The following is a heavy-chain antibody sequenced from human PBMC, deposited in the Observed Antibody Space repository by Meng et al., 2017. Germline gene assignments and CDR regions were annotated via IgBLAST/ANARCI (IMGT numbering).Heavy chain of an antibody. CDR3: ARDYGDHLGFDY. J-gene: IGHJ4*02. D-gene: IGHD4-17*01. CDR2: IYSGGST. Sequence: EGQLVGAGGGLIQPGGFLRLSWAASGFTVSSNYMSWVRQAPGKGLEWVSVIYSGGSTYYADSVKGRFTISRDNSKNTLYLQTNSLRAEDTAVYYCARDYGDHLGFDYWGQGTLVTV. CDR1: GFTVSSNY. V-gene: IGHV3-53*01.